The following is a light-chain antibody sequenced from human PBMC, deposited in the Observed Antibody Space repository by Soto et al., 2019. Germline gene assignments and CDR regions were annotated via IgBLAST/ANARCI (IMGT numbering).Light chain of an antibody. CDR1: QGINKW. CDR2: DAS. Sequence: DIQMTQSPSTLSASVGDSVTITCRASQGINKWLAWYQQKPGKAPNLLIFDASNLQSGVPSRFSGSGFGTEFTLIISSLQPEDVATYYCQQYNSDSSFGGGTKVEIK. V-gene: IGKV1-5*01. J-gene: IGKJ4*01. CDR3: QQYNSDSS.